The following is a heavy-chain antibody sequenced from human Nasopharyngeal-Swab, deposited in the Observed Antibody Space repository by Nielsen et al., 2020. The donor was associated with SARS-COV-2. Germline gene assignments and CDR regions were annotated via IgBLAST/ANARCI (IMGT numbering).Heavy chain of an antibody. V-gene: IGHV1-69*13. J-gene: IGHJ5*02. CDR1: GGTFSSYA. Sequence: SSVQVSCKASGGTFSSYAFSWVRQPPGQGLEWMGWIIPIFGTANYAQKFQGRVTINADESTNTAYMELSSLRSEDTAVYYCATLAYDFWSGQTLLRGWFDPWGQGTLVTVSS. CDR3: ATLAYDFWSGQTLLRGWFDP. CDR2: IIPIFGTA. D-gene: IGHD3-3*01.